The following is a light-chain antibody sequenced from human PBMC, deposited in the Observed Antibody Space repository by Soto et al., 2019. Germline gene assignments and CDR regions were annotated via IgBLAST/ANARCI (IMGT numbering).Light chain of an antibody. V-gene: IGKV3-11*01. CDR2: DVS. CDR1: QSIGGC. Sequence: IVLTQSPVTLSLSPWERATLACGASQSIGGCLSWYHQKPGQAPRRLIYDVSNRATGIPARFSGSGSGTDFTLTISSLEPEDVALYYCQQRNYWQVTFCQRTRLEIK. J-gene: IGKJ5*01. CDR3: QQRNYWQVT.